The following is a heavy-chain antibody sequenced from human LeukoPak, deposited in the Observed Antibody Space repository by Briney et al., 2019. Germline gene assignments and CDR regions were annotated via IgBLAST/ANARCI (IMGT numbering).Heavy chain of an antibody. V-gene: IGHV3-23*01. D-gene: IGHD1-26*01. CDR2: ISGSGSST. CDR3: AKDKGWGYSAYDCYGMDV. J-gene: IGHJ6*02. Sequence: GGSLRLSCAASGFTFSSYAMSWVRQAPGKGLEGFSAISGSGSSTYYADSVKGRFTISRDNSKNTLYLQMNSLRAEDTAVYYCAKDKGWGYSAYDCYGMDVWGQGTTVTVSS. CDR1: GFTFSSYA.